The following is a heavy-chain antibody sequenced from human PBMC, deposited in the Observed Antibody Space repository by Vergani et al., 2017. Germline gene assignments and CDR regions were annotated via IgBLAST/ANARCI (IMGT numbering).Heavy chain of an antibody. CDR1: GFTFSSYA. J-gene: IGHJ6*03. V-gene: IGHV3-23*01. Sequence: EVQLLESGGGLVQPGGSLRLSCAASGFTFSSYAMSCVRQAPGKGLVCVSAISGSGGSTYYADSVKGRFTISRDNSKNTLYLEINSLRAEDTAVYYCAKGSRLYYDFWSGYSDYYMDVWGKGTTVTVSS. D-gene: IGHD3-3*01. CDR3: AKGSRLYYDFWSGYSDYYMDV. CDR2: ISGSGGST.